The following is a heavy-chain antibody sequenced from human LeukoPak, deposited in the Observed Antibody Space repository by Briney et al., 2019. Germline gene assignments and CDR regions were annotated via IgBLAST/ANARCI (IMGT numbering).Heavy chain of an antibody. CDR3: ARVKKVLPEFEH. CDR1: GHTFAGYY. CDR2: INPASGMNPNSGGT. Sequence: ASVKVSCKASGHTFAGYYMYWVRQAPGQGLEWMGWINPASGMNPNSGGTFYAQKFRGRVTMNTDTSITTIYMGLSSLRSDDTAVYYCARVKKVLPEFEHWGQGSLLTVSS. J-gene: IGHJ4*02. D-gene: IGHD4/OR15-4a*01. V-gene: IGHV1-2*02.